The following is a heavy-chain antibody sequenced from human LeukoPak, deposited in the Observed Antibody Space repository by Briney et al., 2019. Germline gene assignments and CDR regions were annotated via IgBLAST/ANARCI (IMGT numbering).Heavy chain of an antibody. D-gene: IGHD6-13*01. CDR1: GSTVSSNY. J-gene: IGHJ6*03. CDR3: ARVPRGSSWYKKYYYYYMDV. Sequence: GGSLRLSCAASGSTVSSNYMTWVRQAPGKGLECVSIIYSDGSTNYADSVRGRFTISRDNSKNTLYLQMNSLRAEDTAMYYCARVPRGSSWYKKYYYYYMDVWGKGTTVTVSS. CDR2: IYSDGST. V-gene: IGHV3-53*01.